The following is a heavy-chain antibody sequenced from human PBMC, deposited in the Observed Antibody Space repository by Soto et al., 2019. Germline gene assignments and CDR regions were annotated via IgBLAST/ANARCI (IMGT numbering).Heavy chain of an antibody. CDR1: GYTFTGYY. Sequence: ASVKVSCKAPGYTFTGYYMHWVRQATGQGLEWMGWMNPNSGNTGYAQKFQGRVTMTRNTSISTAYMELSSLRSEDTAVYYCTFSWNDGFDYWGQGTLDTVSS. D-gene: IGHD1-1*01. CDR2: MNPNSGNT. J-gene: IGHJ4*02. V-gene: IGHV1-8*02. CDR3: TFSWNDGFDY.